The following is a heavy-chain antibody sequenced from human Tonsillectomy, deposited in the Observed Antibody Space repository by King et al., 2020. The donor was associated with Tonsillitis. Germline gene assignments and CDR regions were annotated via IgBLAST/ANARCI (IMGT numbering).Heavy chain of an antibody. J-gene: IGHJ3*02. V-gene: IGHV3-7*04. Sequence: VQLVESGGGLAQPGGSLRLSCAASGFIFSNYWMSWVRQAPGRGLEWVANINQHGGEKYYVDSVKGRFTISRDNAENSLYLEMNSLRAEDTAIYYSATATVWGVFDIWGQGTMVTVSS. CDR2: INQHGGEK. CDR1: GFIFSNYW. D-gene: IGHD3-10*01. CDR3: ATATVWGVFDI.